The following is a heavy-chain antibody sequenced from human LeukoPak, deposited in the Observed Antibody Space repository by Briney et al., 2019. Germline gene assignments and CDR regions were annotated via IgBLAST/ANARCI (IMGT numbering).Heavy chain of an antibody. CDR1: GGSFSGYY. J-gene: IGHJ6*02. CDR2: INHSGST. Sequence: PSETLSLTCAVYGGSFSGYYWSWIRQPPGKGLEWIGEINHSGSTNYNPSLKSRVTISVDTSKKHFSLKLSSVTAADTAVYYCARGGYGSGSYPYWYYYGMDVWGQGTTVTVSS. D-gene: IGHD3-10*01. CDR3: ARGGYGSGSYPYWYYYGMDV. V-gene: IGHV4-34*01.